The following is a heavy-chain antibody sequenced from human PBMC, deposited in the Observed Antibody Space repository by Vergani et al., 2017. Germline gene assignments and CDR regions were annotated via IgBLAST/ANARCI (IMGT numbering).Heavy chain of an antibody. V-gene: IGHV1-18*01. D-gene: IGHD2-2*01. CDR1: GYTFTSYG. J-gene: IGHJ4*02. CDR3: ARNAGAEIVVVPAAIDVLDG. Sequence: QVQLVQSGAEVKKPGASVTVSCKASGYTFTSYGISWVRQDPGHGLEWMGWISAYKGNTNDAQKIPGRVTMTTGTSTSTAYMELRSLRADDTAVYYWARNAGAEIVVVPAAIDVLDGGGQGSLVTVSS. CDR2: ISAYKGNT.